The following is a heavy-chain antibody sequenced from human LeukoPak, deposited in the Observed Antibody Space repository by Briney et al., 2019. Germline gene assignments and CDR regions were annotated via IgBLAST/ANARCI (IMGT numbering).Heavy chain of an antibody. J-gene: IGHJ4*02. V-gene: IGHV1-69*06. Sequence: SVKVSCKASGGTFSSYAISWVRQAPGQGLEWMGGIIPIFGTANYEKKFQGRVTITADKSTSTAYMELSSLRSEDTAVYYCARGPLGGGSYRGNWGQGTLVTVSS. CDR2: IIPIFGTA. D-gene: IGHD1-26*01. CDR1: GGTFSSYA. CDR3: ARGPLGGGSYRGN.